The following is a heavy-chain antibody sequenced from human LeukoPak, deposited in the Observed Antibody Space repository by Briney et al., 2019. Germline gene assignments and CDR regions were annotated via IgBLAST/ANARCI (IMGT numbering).Heavy chain of an antibody. Sequence: GGSLRLSCAASGFIFTNYFMSWVRQAPGKGLEWVASIKHDGSEKYYVDSVRGRFTISRDNSKDTLFLQMNSLRAEDTAVYYCAKTSGGNYWGQGTLVTVSS. CDR2: IKHDGSEK. J-gene: IGHJ4*02. V-gene: IGHV3-7*03. CDR3: AKTSGGNY. D-gene: IGHD4-23*01. CDR1: GFIFTNYF.